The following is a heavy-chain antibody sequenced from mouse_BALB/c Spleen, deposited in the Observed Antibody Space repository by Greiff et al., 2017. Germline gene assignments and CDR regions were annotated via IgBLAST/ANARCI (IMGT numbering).Heavy chain of an antibody. Sequence: VQLQESGPGLVAPSQSLSITCTVSGFSLTSYGVSWVRQPPGKGLEWLGVIWGDGSTNYHSALISRLSISKDNSKSQVFLKLNSMQTDDTATYYGGKQCYGYEACWLAYWGQGTLVTVSA. CDR2: IWGDGST. CDR1: GFSLTSYG. J-gene: IGHJ3*01. CDR3: GKQCYGYEACWLAY. V-gene: IGHV2-3*01. D-gene: IGHD1-2*01.